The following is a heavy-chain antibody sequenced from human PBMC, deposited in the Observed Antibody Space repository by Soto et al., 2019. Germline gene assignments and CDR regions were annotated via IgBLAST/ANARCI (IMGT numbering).Heavy chain of an antibody. D-gene: IGHD6-13*01. V-gene: IGHV2-26*01. J-gene: IGHJ6*02. Sequence: QVTLKESGPVLVKPTETLTLTCTVSGFSLSNARMGVSWIRQPPGKALEWLAHIFSNDEKSYSTSLKSRLTISEDTSKSQVVLTMTNMDPVDTATYYCARIEEVDWDYSSSWEPYYYYGMDVWGQGTTVTVSS. CDR1: GFSLSNARMG. CDR3: ARIEEVDWDYSSSWEPYYYYGMDV. CDR2: IFSNDEK.